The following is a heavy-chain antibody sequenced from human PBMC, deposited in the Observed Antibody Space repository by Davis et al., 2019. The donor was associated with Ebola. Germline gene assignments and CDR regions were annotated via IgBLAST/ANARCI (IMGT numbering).Heavy chain of an antibody. CDR2: IYYSGST. Sequence: PSETLSLTCTVSGGSISSYYWSWIRQPPGKGLEWIGYIYYSGSTNYNPSLKSRVTISVDTSKNQFSLKLSSVTAADTAVYYCARRGYSYGNIDSWGQGTLVTVSS. CDR1: GGSISSYY. D-gene: IGHD5-18*01. J-gene: IGHJ4*02. CDR3: ARRGYSYGNIDS. V-gene: IGHV4-59*08.